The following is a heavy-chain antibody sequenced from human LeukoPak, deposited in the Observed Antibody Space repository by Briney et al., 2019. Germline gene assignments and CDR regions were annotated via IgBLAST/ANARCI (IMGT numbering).Heavy chain of an antibody. CDR2: ISSSGSTI. D-gene: IGHD3-22*01. CDR1: EFTFSSYN. CDR3: ARASSYYYDSSGYYSY. Sequence: PGGSLRLSCAASEFTFSSYNMNWVRQAPGKGLEWVSYISSSGSTIYYADSVKGRFTISRDNAKNSLYLQMNSLRAEDTAVYYCARASSYYYDSSGYYSYWGQGTLVTVSS. V-gene: IGHV3-48*04. J-gene: IGHJ4*02.